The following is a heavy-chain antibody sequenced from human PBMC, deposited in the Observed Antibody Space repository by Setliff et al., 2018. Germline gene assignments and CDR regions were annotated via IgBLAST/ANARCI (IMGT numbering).Heavy chain of an antibody. CDR3: TTDRRGGCSGASCYDFDY. CDR1: GFTFSYAW. D-gene: IGHD2-15*01. Sequence: GGSLRLSCAASGFTFSYAWMHWVRQAPGKGLEWVGRSKSKTAGGAIDYAAPVKGRFTISRDDSKNTLYLQMSSLKTEDTGVYYCTTDRRGGCSGASCYDFDYWGQGTLVTVSS. V-gene: IGHV3-15*07. J-gene: IGHJ4*02. CDR2: SKSKTAGGAI.